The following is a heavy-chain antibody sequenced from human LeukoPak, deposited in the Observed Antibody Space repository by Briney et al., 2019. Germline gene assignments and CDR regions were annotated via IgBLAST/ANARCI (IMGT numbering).Heavy chain of an antibody. CDR1: GGTFSSYA. Sequence: GASVKVSCKASGGTFSSYAISWVRQAPGQGLEWMGGIIPIFGTANYAQKFQGRITITADKSTSTAYMEVSSLTSEDTAVYFCARGGDNIVATALWFDPWGQGTRVTVSS. J-gene: IGHJ5*01. CDR3: ARGGDNIVATALWFDP. CDR2: IIPIFGTA. D-gene: IGHD5-12*01. V-gene: IGHV1-69*06.